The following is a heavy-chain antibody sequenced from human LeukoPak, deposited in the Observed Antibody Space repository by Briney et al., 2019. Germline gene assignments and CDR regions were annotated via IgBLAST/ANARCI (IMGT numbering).Heavy chain of an antibody. CDR3: AREPGVYYDSSGYIIIGLWAFDI. CDR2: IYSGGST. J-gene: IGHJ3*02. V-gene: IGHV3-53*01. CDR1: GFTVSSNY. D-gene: IGHD3-22*01. Sequence: GGSLRLSCAASGFTVSSNYMSWVRQAPGKGLEWVSVIYSGGSTYYADSVKGRFTISRDNSKNTLYLQMNSLRAEDTAVYYCAREPGVYYDSSGYIIIGLWAFDIWGQGTMVTVSS.